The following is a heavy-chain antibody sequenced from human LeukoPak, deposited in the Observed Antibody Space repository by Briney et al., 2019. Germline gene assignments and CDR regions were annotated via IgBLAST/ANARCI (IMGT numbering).Heavy chain of an antibody. Sequence: PGGSLRLSCAASGFTVSSNYMSWVRQAPGKGLEWVSVIYSGGSTYYADSVTGRFTISRDNSKNTLYLQMNSLRAEDTAVYYCARDPPYDSSGYYRGHYFQHWGQGTLVTVSS. D-gene: IGHD3-22*01. J-gene: IGHJ1*01. CDR1: GFTVSSNY. CDR3: ARDPPYDSSGYYRGHYFQH. CDR2: IYSGGST. V-gene: IGHV3-53*01.